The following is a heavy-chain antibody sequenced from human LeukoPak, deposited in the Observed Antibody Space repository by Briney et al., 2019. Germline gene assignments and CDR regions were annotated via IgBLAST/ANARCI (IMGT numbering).Heavy chain of an antibody. Sequence: ASVKVSCKASGYTFTGYYMHWVRQAPGQGLEWMGRINPNSGGTNYAQKFQGRVTMTRDTSISTAYMELSRLRSDDTAVYYCAKQAEEQWLLIDYWGQGTLVTVSS. CDR1: GYTFTGYY. J-gene: IGHJ4*02. V-gene: IGHV1-2*06. D-gene: IGHD6-19*01. CDR2: INPNSGGT. CDR3: AKQAEEQWLLIDY.